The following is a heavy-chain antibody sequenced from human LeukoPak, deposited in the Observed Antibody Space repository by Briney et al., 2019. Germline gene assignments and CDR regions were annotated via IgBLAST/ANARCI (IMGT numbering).Heavy chain of an antibody. D-gene: IGHD2-2*01. Sequence: PSETLSLTCTVSGGSISSSTYYWGWIRQPPGKGLEWIGNIYYGGSTFYNPSLKSRVTISLDTSENQFSLKLSSVTAADTAVYFCARQCSSTSCYSYWGQGTLVTVSS. CDR3: ARQCSSTSCYSY. CDR2: IYYGGST. J-gene: IGHJ4*02. V-gene: IGHV4-39*01. CDR1: GGSISSSTYY.